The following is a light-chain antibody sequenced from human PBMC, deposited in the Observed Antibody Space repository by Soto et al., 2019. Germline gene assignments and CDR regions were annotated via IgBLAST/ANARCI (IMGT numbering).Light chain of an antibody. CDR3: CSYTSDLTPYV. J-gene: IGLJ1*01. Sequence: LTQPASVSGSPGQSITISCTGTSSDIGGHDDVSWYQQHPGKVPKLLIYGVTDRPSGVSNRFSGSKSGNVASLTISGLQAEDEADYYCCSYTSDLTPYVFGTGTKVTVL. V-gene: IGLV2-14*03. CDR1: SSDIGGHDD. CDR2: GVT.